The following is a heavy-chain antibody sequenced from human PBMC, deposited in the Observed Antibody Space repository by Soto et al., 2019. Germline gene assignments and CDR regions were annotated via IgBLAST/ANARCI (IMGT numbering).Heavy chain of an antibody. Sequence: PSATLSLTCTVSGGSVNSDSHYWSWIRQPPGKGLEWIGHMFYSGSTNYNPSLKSRVTISGDTSKNQFSLKLSSVTAADTAVYYCARLVRSLHFDYWGQGTPVTVSS. CDR3: ARLVRSLHFDY. CDR2: MFYSGST. V-gene: IGHV4-61*01. J-gene: IGHJ4*02. CDR1: GGSVNSDSHY. D-gene: IGHD2-8*02.